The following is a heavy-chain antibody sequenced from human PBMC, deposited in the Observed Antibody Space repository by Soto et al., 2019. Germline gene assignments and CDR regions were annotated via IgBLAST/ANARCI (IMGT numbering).Heavy chain of an antibody. Sequence: QVQLVESGGGVVQPGRSLRLSCAASGFTFSSYGMHWVRQAPGKGLEWVAVIWYDGSNKYYADSVKGRFTISRDNSKNTLYLQMNSLRAEDKAVYYCARDPYSSGWLDYWGQGTLVTVSS. D-gene: IGHD6-19*01. J-gene: IGHJ4*02. V-gene: IGHV3-33*01. CDR2: IWYDGSNK. CDR1: GFTFSSYG. CDR3: ARDPYSSGWLDY.